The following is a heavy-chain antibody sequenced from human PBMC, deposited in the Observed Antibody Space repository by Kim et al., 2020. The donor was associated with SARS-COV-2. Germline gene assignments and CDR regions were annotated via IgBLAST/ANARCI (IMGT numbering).Heavy chain of an antibody. CDR2: VYSNGIT. Sequence: GGSLRLSCAATGFAVSSAYMSWVRQAPGKGLEWVSVVYSNGITYYGDSVKGRFTISRDNSRNTLYLQMNNLRAEDTAVYYCATDVMGARSGVRETFATERCDFWGQGTLVIVSS. CDR3: ATDVMGARSGVRETFATERCDF. J-gene: IGHJ4*02. CDR1: GFAVSSAY. V-gene: IGHV3-53*01. D-gene: IGHD3-16*01.